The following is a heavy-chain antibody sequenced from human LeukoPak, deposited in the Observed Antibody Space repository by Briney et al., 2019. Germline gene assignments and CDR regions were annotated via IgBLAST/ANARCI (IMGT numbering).Heavy chain of an antibody. CDR3: VKVAKYYYGSETYYFFEQ. J-gene: IGHJ4*02. D-gene: IGHD3-10*01. CDR2: INQDGTEK. Sequence: GGSLRLSCAASGFTFTTYWMSWVRQFPGNGLQWVANINQDGTEKYYVDSVKGRFTISRDNAKNSLHLQMNSLRVEDTAIYYCVKVAKYYYGSETYYFFEQWGQGTPVTASS. V-gene: IGHV3-7*01. CDR1: GFTFTTYW.